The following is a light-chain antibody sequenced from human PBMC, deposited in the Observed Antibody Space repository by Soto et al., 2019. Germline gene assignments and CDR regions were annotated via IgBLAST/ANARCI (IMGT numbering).Light chain of an antibody. Sequence: DIVMTQSPDSVAVSLGERATINCKSSQSVLNSYNNKNYLTWYQQKPGQPPKMLIYCASTRESGVPDRFSGGGSATDFTLTMTGLQAEDVAVYYCQQYYNTPLTFGGGTQVEIK. CDR2: CAS. CDR1: QSVLNSYNNKNY. CDR3: QQYYNTPLT. J-gene: IGKJ4*01. V-gene: IGKV4-1*01.